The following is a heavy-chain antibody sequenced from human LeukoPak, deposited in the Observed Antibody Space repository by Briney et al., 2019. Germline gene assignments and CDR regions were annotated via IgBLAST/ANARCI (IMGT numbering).Heavy chain of an antibody. J-gene: IGHJ4*02. V-gene: IGHV3-23*01. CDR1: GFTFSSYA. CDR2: ISGSGGST. D-gene: IGHD3-22*01. CDR3: AKVPAYYYDSSGFDY. Sequence: TGGSLRLSCAASGFTFSSYAMSWVRQAPGKGLEWVSAISGSGGSTYYADSVKGRFTISRDNSKNTLYLQMNSLRAEDTAVYYCAKVPAYYYDSSGFDYWGQGTLVTVSS.